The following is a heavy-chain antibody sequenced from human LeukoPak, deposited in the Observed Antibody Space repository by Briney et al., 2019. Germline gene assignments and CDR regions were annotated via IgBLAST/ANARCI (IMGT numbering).Heavy chain of an antibody. CDR3: ARDDCSSISCYHNWFDP. D-gene: IGHD2-2*01. CDR1: GFTFSSYW. CDR2: IKQDGSEK. V-gene: IGHV3-7*01. J-gene: IGHJ5*02. Sequence: GGSLRLSCAASGFTFSSYWMSWVRQAPGKGLEWVVNIKQDGSEKYYVDSVRGRFTISRDNAKNSLYLQMNSLRAEDTAVYYCARDDCSSISCYHNWFDPWGQGTLVTVSS.